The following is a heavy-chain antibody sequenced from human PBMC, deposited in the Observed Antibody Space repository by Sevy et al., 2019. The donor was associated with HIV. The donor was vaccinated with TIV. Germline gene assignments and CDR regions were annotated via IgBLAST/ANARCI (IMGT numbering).Heavy chain of an antibody. D-gene: IGHD3-22*01. Sequence: GESLKISCKGSGYSFTSYWIGWVRQMPGKGLEWMGIIYPGDSDTRYSPSFQGQVTISADKSISTSYLQWSSLKASDTAMYYCARWGSSGYYYGRGHYAMDVWGQGTTVTVSS. V-gene: IGHV5-51*01. CDR3: ARWGSSGYYYGRGHYAMDV. CDR2: IYPGDSDT. J-gene: IGHJ6*02. CDR1: GYSFTSYW.